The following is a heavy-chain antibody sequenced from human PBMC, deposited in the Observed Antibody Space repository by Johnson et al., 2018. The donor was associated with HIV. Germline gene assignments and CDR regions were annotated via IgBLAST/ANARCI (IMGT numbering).Heavy chain of an antibody. V-gene: IGHV3-9*01. Sequence: VQLVESGGGVVRPGGSLRLSCAASGFTFDDYAMHWVRQAPGKGLEWVSGIGWNSGSIGYADSVKGRFTISRDNAKNSLYLQMNSLRAEDTAVYYCARGVRTFDMWGQGTMVAVSP. D-gene: IGHD3-16*01. CDR1: GFTFDDYA. CDR2: IGWNSGSI. CDR3: ARGVRTFDM. J-gene: IGHJ3*02.